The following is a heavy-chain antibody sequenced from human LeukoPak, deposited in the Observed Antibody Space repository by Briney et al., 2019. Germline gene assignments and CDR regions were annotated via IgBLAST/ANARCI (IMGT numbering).Heavy chain of an antibody. D-gene: IGHD5-18*01. Sequence: GESLKIPCKGSGYSFTSYWIGWVRQMPGKGLEWMGIIYPGDSDTRYSPSFQGQVTISADKSISTAYLQWSSLKASDTAMYYCERHRGYSYGYVFFDYWGQGTLVTVSS. CDR3: ERHRGYSYGYVFFDY. CDR1: GYSFTSYW. J-gene: IGHJ4*02. V-gene: IGHV5-51*01. CDR2: IYPGDSDT.